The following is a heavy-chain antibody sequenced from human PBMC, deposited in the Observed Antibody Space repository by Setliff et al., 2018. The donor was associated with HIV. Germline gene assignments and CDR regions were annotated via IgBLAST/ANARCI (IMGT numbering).Heavy chain of an antibody. D-gene: IGHD3-3*01. J-gene: IGHJ4*02. Sequence: SETLSLTCNVSGDSLNTYYWSWIRQSGGKGLEWIGRIYASGKTTFNPPLKSRVRMSVDTSKNQFSLKLTSVTASDTAVYYCARGNNDLESFDCWGQGALVTVSS. CDR3: ARGNNDLESFDC. CDR2: IYASGKT. V-gene: IGHV4-4*07. CDR1: GDSLNTYY.